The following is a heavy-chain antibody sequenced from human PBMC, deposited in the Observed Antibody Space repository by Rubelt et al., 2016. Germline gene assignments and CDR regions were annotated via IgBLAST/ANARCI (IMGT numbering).Heavy chain of an antibody. V-gene: IGHV1-2*04. CDR2: INPNSGGT. J-gene: IGHJ3*01. Sequence: QVQLVQSGAEVKKPGASVKVSCKASGYTFTSYAMHWVRQAPGQRLEWMGWINPNSGGTNFAQKFQGWVTMTRDTAISTAYMELSSLRSEDTAVYYCARDQGGSYKHWGQGTMVAVSS. CDR1: GYTFTSYA. CDR3: ARDQGGSYKH. D-gene: IGHD1-26*01.